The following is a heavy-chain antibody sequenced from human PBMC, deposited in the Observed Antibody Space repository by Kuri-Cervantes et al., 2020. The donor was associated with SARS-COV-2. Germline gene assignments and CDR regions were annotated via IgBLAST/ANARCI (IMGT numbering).Heavy chain of an antibody. CDR2: INTNTGNP. CDR3: ARDLGSYFDH. J-gene: IGHJ4*02. D-gene: IGHD5-12*01. V-gene: IGHV7-4-1*02. Sequence: ASVKVSCKASGYTFTTYAMHWVRQAPGQGLEWMGWINTNTGNPTYAQGFTGRFVFSLDTSVRTACLQISSLKAEDTAVYFCARDLGSYFDHWGQGTLVTVSS. CDR1: GYTFTTYA.